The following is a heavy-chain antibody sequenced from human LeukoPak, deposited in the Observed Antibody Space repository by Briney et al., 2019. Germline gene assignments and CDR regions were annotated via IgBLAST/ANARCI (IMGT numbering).Heavy chain of an antibody. CDR3: ARDRIVGAPHFDY. CDR1: GGSISSSSYY. D-gene: IGHD1-26*01. V-gene: IGHV4-39*07. J-gene: IGHJ4*02. CDR2: IYYSGST. Sequence: SETLSLTCTVSGGSISSSSYYWGWIRQPPGKGLEWIGSIYYSGSTYYNPSLKSRVTISVDTSKNQFSLKLSSVTAADTAVYYCARDRIVGAPHFDYWGQGTLVTVSS.